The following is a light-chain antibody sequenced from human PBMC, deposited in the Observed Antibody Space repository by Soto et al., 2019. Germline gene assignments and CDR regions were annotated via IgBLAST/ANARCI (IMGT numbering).Light chain of an antibody. Sequence: QSALPQPASVSGSPGQSITISCTGTSSDVGGYNFVSWYLQHPGKAPKLILYEVSDRHSGVSNRFSGSKSGNTASLTISGLQAEDEADYYCSSFRNITTGDVVFGGGTKLTVL. J-gene: IGLJ2*01. CDR3: SSFRNITTGDVV. CDR2: EVS. V-gene: IGLV2-14*01. CDR1: SSDVGGYNF.